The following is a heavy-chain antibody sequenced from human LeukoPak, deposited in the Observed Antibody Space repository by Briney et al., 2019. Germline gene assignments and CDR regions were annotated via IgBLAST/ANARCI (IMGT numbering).Heavy chain of an antibody. J-gene: IGHJ4*02. CDR2: IYGGGGT. Sequence: GGSLRLSCEASGFIVSNNYMSWVRQAPGKGLEWVSVIYGGGGTYYADSVRGRFTISRDTSENTVYLQMNSLRAEDTAVYYCAKEEEQQLVQYWGQGTLVTVSS. V-gene: IGHV3-53*01. D-gene: IGHD6-13*01. CDR3: AKEEEQQLVQY. CDR1: GFIVSNNY.